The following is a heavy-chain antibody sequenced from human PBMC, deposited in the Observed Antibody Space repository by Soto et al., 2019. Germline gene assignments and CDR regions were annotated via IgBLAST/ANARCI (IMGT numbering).Heavy chain of an antibody. CDR2: FYHSGST. V-gene: IGHV4-30-4*01. J-gene: IGHJ6*02. Sequence: SETLSLTCTVSGGSISSGDFHWTWIRQPPGKGLEWIGYFYHSGSTYYNPSLKSRVTISVDTSKNQFSLKLSSVTAADTAVYYCARGMVRGVISYYYYGLDVWGQGTTVTVS. CDR3: ARGMVRGVISYYYYGLDV. D-gene: IGHD3-10*01. CDR1: GGSISSGDFH.